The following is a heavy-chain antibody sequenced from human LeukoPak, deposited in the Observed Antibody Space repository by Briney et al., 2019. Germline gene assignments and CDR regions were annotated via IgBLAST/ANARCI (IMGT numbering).Heavy chain of an antibody. Sequence: PSETLSLTCTVSGGSISSSSYYWGWLRQPPGKGLEWIGSIYYSGSTYYNPFLKSRVTISVDTSKNQFSLKLSSVTAADTAVYYCASDSYDYVWGSYRPPRYWGQGTLVTVSS. J-gene: IGHJ4*02. CDR2: IYYSGST. D-gene: IGHD3-16*02. V-gene: IGHV4-39*01. CDR3: ASDSYDYVWGSYRPPRY. CDR1: GGSISSSSYY.